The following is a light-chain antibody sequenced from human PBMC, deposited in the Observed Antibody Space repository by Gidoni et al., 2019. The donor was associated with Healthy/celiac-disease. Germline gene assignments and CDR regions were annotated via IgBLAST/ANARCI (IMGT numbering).Light chain of an antibody. V-gene: IGKV1-5*03. CDR3: QQYRT. J-gene: IGKJ1*01. CDR1: QSNSSW. Sequence: DIQMTQSPSTPSASVGDRVTITCRTSQSNSSWLAWYQQKPGKAPKLLIYKMSSLESGVPSRFSGGGSGTEFTLTISSLQPDDFATYYCQQYRTFXQXTKVEIK. CDR2: KMS.